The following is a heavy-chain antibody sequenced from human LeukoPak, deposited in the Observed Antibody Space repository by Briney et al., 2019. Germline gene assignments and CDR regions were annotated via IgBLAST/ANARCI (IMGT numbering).Heavy chain of an antibody. CDR3: ARANYYDSSGYRSPYGMDG. CDR1: GGSISSYY. J-gene: IGHJ6*02. D-gene: IGHD3-22*01. Sequence: SETLSLTCTVSGGSISSYYWSWIRQPPGKGLEWIGYIYYSGSTNYNPSLKSRVTISVDTSKNQSPLKLSSVTAAATAVYYCARANYYDSSGYRSPYGMDGWGQGTTVTVSS. CDR2: IYYSGST. V-gene: IGHV4-59*01.